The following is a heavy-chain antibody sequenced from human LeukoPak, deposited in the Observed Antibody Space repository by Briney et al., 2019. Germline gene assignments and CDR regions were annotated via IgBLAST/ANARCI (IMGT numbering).Heavy chain of an antibody. CDR3: ARERVTAARDAFDI. D-gene: IGHD6-6*01. CDR2: IYYSGST. J-gene: IGHJ3*02. CDR1: GGSISSYY. V-gene: IGHV4-59*12. Sequence: SETLSLTCTVSGGSISSYYWSWIRQPPGKGLEWIGYIYYSGSTNYNPSLKSRVTISVDTSKNQFSLKLSSVTAADTAVYYCARERVTAARDAFDIWGQGTMVTVSS.